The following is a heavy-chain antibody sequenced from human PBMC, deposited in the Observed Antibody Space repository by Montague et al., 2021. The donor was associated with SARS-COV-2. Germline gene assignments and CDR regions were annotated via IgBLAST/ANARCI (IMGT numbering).Heavy chain of an antibody. D-gene: IGHD3/OR15-3a*01. V-gene: IGHV3-23*01. CDR2: ISCHGSIT. Sequence: SLRLSCAASGFTFKNYYMNWVRQAPGKGLEWVSAISCHGSITYYADSVKGRFTISRDNSKNTLSLQMNNLRAEDTALYYCAKDVVDCSRPKTFDHWGQGTLVTVSS. CDR3: AKDVVDCSRPKTFDH. J-gene: IGHJ4*02. CDR1: GFTFKNYY.